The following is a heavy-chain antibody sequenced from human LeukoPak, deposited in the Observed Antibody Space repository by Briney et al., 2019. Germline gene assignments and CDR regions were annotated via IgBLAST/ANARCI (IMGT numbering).Heavy chain of an antibody. Sequence: ASVKVSCKASGYTFTSYDINWVRQATGQGLEWMGWMNPNSGNTGYAQKFQGGVTMTRNTSISTAYMELSSLRSEDTAVYYCARVGSSGWYYYYYGMGVWGQGTTVTVSS. CDR2: MNPNSGNT. J-gene: IGHJ6*02. D-gene: IGHD6-19*01. V-gene: IGHV1-8*01. CDR3: ARVGSSGWYYYYYGMGV. CDR1: GYTFTSYD.